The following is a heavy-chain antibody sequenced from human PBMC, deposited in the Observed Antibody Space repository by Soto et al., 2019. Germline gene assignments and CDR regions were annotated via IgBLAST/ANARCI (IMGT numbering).Heavy chain of an antibody. D-gene: IGHD3-9*01. V-gene: IGHV4-59*01. Sequence: SETLSLTCTVSGGSISSYYWSWIRQPPGKGLEWIGYIYYSGSTNYNPSLKSRVTISVDTSKNQFSLKLSSVTAADTAVYSCARVRGDYDILFDYWGQGTLVTVSS. J-gene: IGHJ4*02. CDR1: GGSISSYY. CDR3: ARVRGDYDILFDY. CDR2: IYYSGST.